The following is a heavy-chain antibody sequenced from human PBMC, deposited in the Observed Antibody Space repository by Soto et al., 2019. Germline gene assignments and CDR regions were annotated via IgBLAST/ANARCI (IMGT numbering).Heavy chain of an antibody. CDR1: GYSFTSYF. CDR2: IDPSGGST. Sequence: ASVKVSCTASGYSFTSYFMHWVRQAPGQGLEWMGIIDPSGGSTSYAQKFQGRVSMTRDTSTSTVYMDLSSLRSEDTAVYYCARDLTGGPTYYDFWSGYSPVDYWGLGTLVTVSS. D-gene: IGHD3-3*01. CDR3: ARDLTGGPTYYDFWSGYSPVDY. J-gene: IGHJ4*02. V-gene: IGHV1-46*01.